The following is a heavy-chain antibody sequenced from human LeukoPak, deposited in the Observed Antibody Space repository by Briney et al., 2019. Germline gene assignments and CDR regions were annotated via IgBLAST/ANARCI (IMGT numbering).Heavy chain of an antibody. Sequence: PGESLRLSCAASGFSLRTYAINWVRQVPGKGLEWVSSVGGSDDTTYYADSVKGRFTISSDYSRNTVSLQMNSLRAEDTAIYFCAKGLVVNDNYFDNWGQGTLVTVSS. V-gene: IGHV3-23*01. J-gene: IGHJ4*02. D-gene: IGHD2-15*01. CDR2: VGGSDDTT. CDR3: AKGLVVNDNYFDN. CDR1: GFSLRTYA.